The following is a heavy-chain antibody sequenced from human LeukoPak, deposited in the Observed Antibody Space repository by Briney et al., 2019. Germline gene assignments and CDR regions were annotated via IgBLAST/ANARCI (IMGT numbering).Heavy chain of an antibody. CDR2: ISYDGSSK. D-gene: IGHD6-13*01. CDR1: GFTFSYYG. Sequence: GGSLRLSCAASGFTFSYYGMHWVRQAPGRGLEWVAVISYDGSSKYYADSVKGRFTISRDNSKNTLYLQMNSLRAEDTAVYYCAKDGLAAAGWFDYWGQGTLVTVSS. CDR3: AKDGLAAAGWFDY. V-gene: IGHV3-30*18. J-gene: IGHJ4*02.